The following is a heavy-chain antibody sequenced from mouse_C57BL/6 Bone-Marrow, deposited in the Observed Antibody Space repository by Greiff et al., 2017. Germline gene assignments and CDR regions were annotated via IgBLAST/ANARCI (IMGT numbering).Heavy chain of an antibody. V-gene: IGHV1-61*01. D-gene: IGHD2-13*01. J-gene: IGHJ4*01. CDR3: ASGEVGDDYAMDY. CDR1: GYPFTSYW. Sequence: QVHVKQSGAELVRPGSSVKLSCKASGYPFTSYWMDWVKQRPGQGLEWIGNIYPSDSETHYNQKFKDKATLTVDKSSSTAYIQLSSLTSEDSAVYYCASGEVGDDYAMDYWGQGTSVTVSS. CDR2: IYPSDSET.